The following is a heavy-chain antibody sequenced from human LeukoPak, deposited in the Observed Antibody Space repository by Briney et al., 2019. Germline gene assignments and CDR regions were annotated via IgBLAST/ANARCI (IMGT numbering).Heavy chain of an antibody. D-gene: IGHD1-1*01. Sequence: SANTNYAQKFQGRVTMTTDTSTSTAYMELRSLRSDDTAVYYCATTTTGWFAPWGQGTLVTVSS. CDR3: ATTTTGWFAP. CDR2: SANT. V-gene: IGHV1-18*01. J-gene: IGHJ5*02.